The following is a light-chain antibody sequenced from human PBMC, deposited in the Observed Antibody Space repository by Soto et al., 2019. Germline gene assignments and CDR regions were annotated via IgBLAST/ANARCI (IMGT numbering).Light chain of an antibody. J-gene: IGKJ1*01. CDR1: QGISTY. Sequence: IQSTHSPSSLSASVGDSVPITFRASQGISTYLNWYQQKPGKATKLLIYAASSLESGVTSAFSGSGSGTDFTLTISSLQPEDFATYYCQQSYLPPWTFGQGTKVDIK. CDR3: QQSYLPPWT. V-gene: IGKV1-39*01. CDR2: AAS.